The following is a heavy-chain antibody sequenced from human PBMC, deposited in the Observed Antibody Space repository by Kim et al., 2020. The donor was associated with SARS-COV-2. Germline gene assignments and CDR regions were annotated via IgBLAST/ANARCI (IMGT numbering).Heavy chain of an antibody. Sequence: GGSLRLSCVASGFTFDIYAMTWVRQAPGKGLEWVSVISGGGVNKFYADSVRGRFTISRDNSKNTLFLQMSSLRDEDTALYYCAKVVVMDDYNYYYYYGMDVWGQGTTVTVSS. J-gene: IGHJ6*02. D-gene: IGHD3-16*01. CDR2: ISGGGVNK. V-gene: IGHV3-23*01. CDR3: AKVVVMDDYNYYYYYGMDV. CDR1: GFTFDIYA.